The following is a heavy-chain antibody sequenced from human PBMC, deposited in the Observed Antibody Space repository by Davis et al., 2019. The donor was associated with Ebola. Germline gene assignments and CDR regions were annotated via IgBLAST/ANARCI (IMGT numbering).Heavy chain of an antibody. D-gene: IGHD3-22*01. V-gene: IGHV3-64D*08. Sequence: PGGSLRLSCSTSGFTFSNYAMHWVRQAPGKGLEYVSSLSSDGGSTFYADSVKGRFTVSRDSSKNTLYLQMSSLRPEDTAVYYCVRNHYDKSGEYMVGGYWGQGVLVTVSS. CDR3: VRNHYDKSGEYMVGGY. CDR1: GFTFSNYA. J-gene: IGHJ4*02. CDR2: LSSDGGST.